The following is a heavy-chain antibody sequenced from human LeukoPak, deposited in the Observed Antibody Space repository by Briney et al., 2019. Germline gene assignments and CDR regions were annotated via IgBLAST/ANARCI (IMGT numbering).Heavy chain of an antibody. D-gene: IGHD6-19*01. CDR1: GFTFSSYA. Sequence: GGSLRLSCAASGFTFSSYAMSWVRQAPGKGLEWVSAISGSGGSTYYADSVEGRFTVSRDNSKNTLYLQMNSLRAEDTAVYYCAKGRRAVADTGDAFDIWGQGTMVTVSS. J-gene: IGHJ3*02. CDR2: ISGSGGST. CDR3: AKGRRAVADTGDAFDI. V-gene: IGHV3-23*01.